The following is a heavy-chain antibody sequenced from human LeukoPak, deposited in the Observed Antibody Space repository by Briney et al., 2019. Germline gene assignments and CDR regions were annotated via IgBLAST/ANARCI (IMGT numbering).Heavy chain of an antibody. CDR1: GYTFTGYY. CDR3: ARVGFCSGGLCPYYFDY. J-gene: IGHJ4*02. Sequence: ASVKVSCKASGYTFTGYYMHWVRQAPGQGLEWMGWINPNSGGTNYAQKFQGRVTMTRDTSISTAYMELSSLRSVDTAVYYCARVGFCSGGLCPYYFDYWGQGTLVTVSS. D-gene: IGHD2-15*01. V-gene: IGHV1-2*02. CDR2: INPNSGGT.